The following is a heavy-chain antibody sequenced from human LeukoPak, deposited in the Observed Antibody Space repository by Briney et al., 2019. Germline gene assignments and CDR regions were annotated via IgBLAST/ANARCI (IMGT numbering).Heavy chain of an antibody. D-gene: IGHD1-26*01. V-gene: IGHV4-31*03. CDR1: GGSISSGGYY. Sequence: PSQTLSLTCTVSGGSISSGGYYWSWIRQHPGKGLEWIGYIYYSGSTYYNPSLKSRVTISVDTSKNQFSLKLSSVTAADTAVYYCARYPIGLLHIDYWGQGTLVTVSS. CDR2: IYYSGST. J-gene: IGHJ4*02. CDR3: ARYPIGLLHIDY.